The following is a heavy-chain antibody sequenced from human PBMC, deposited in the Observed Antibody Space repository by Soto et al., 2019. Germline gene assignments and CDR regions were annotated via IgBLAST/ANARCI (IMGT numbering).Heavy chain of an antibody. CDR1: GFTFSSYA. V-gene: IGHV3-30*18. J-gene: IGHJ4*02. CDR3: AKDGIVRGSGSYLDY. D-gene: IGHD3-10*01. CDR2: TSYDGSNK. Sequence: QVQLVESGGGVVQPGRSLRLSCAASGFTFSSYAMHWVRQAPGKGLEWVAITSYDGSNKNYADSVKGRFTISRDNSKNTLDLQMKSLRGEDTAVYYCAKDGIVRGSGSYLDYWGQGALVTVSS.